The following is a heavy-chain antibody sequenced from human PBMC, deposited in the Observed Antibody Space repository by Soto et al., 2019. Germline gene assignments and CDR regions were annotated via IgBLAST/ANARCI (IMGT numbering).Heavy chain of an antibody. J-gene: IGHJ3*02. CDR3: ATIHGMSSGRDDAFDI. CDR1: GFALRGYS. CDR2: ISSSSSTI. Sequence: LILSSADWGFALRGYSVNWGRQAPGKGLEWVSYISSSSSTIYYADSVKGRFTISRDNAKNSLYLQMNSLRAEDTAVYYCATIHGMSSGRDDAFDIWGQGTMVTVSS. V-gene: IGHV3-48*01. D-gene: IGHD6-19*01.